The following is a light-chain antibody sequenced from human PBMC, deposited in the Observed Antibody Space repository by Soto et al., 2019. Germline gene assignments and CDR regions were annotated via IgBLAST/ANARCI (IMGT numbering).Light chain of an antibody. V-gene: IGLV3-1*01. Sequence: SYELTQPPSVSVSPGQTASITCSGDRLGDKYVCWYQQKSGQSPVLVIYQDNERPSGIPERFSGSKSGNTATLTISGTQAMDEADYFCQAWDKIVVFGGGTKLTVL. J-gene: IGLJ3*02. CDR3: QAWDKIVV. CDR2: QDN. CDR1: RLGDKY.